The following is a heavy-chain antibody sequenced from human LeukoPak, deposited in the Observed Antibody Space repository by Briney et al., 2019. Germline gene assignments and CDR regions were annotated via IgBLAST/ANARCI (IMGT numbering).Heavy chain of an antibody. D-gene: IGHD3-10*01. CDR2: ISGSGGST. CDR3: AKEVTMVREVMMAYFDY. CDR1: GFTFSSYA. Sequence: GGSLRLSCAASGFTFSSYAMSWVRQAPGKGLEWVSAISGSGGSTYYADSVKGRFTISRDNSKNTLYLQMNSLRAEDTAVYYCAKEVTMVREVMMAYFDYWGQGTLVTVSS. V-gene: IGHV3-23*01. J-gene: IGHJ4*02.